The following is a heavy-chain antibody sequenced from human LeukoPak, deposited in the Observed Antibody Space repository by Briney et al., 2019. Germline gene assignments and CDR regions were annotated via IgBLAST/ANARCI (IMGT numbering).Heavy chain of an antibody. V-gene: IGHV1-69-2*01. J-gene: IGHJ6*02. CDR1: GYGFSDFY. CDR3: ARGGSGSLYTRSRGGGMDV. CDR2: VDPEDGEP. Sequence: GASVRVSCKVSGYGFSDFYMHWVRQAPGRGVEWLGLVDPEDGEPIYAEKFRDRVTLTADTSTDTVHMELSSLRYDDTAVYYCARGGSGSLYTRSRGGGMDVWGQGTTVTVSS. D-gene: IGHD3-10*01.